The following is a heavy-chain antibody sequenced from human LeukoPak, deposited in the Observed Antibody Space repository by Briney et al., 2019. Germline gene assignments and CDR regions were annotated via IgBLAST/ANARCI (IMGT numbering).Heavy chain of an antibody. CDR2: ISGSGGST. Sequence: GGSLRLSCAASGFTFSSYAMSWVRQAPGKGLEWVSAISGSGGSTYYADSVKGRFTISRDNSKNTLYLQMNSLRAEDTAVYYCARKGRSSWYFDYWGQGTLVTVSS. D-gene: IGHD6-13*01. CDR1: GFTFSSYA. J-gene: IGHJ4*02. V-gene: IGHV3-23*01. CDR3: ARKGRSSWYFDY.